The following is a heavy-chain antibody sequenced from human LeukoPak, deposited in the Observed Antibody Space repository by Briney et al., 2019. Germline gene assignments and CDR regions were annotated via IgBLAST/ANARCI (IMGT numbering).Heavy chain of an antibody. D-gene: IGHD3-22*01. CDR1: GYTFTSYG. V-gene: IGHV1-18*01. CDR3: ARVKYYYDSSGYYYDFDY. J-gene: IGHJ4*02. Sequence: GASVKVSCKASGYTFTSYGISWVRQAPGQGLEWMGWISAYNGNTNYAQKLQGRVTMTTDTSTSTAYMELSSLRSEDTAVYYCARVKYYYDSSGYYYDFDYWGQGTLVTVSS. CDR2: ISAYNGNT.